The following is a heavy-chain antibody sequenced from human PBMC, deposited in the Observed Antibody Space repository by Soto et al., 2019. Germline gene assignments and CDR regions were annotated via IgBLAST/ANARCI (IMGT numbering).Heavy chain of an antibody. Sequence: QVQLQESGPGLVKPSQTLSLTCTVSGGSIHDYYWVWIRQPPGKGLEWFGSIFYTGSTDYIPSLKSRVTLSLATSKNQFSLNLSSVTAADTAVYYCARVNRGAFDHWGQGALVTVSS. CDR2: IFYTGST. CDR1: GGSIHDYY. V-gene: IGHV4-59*01. CDR3: ARVNRGAFDH. J-gene: IGHJ4*02.